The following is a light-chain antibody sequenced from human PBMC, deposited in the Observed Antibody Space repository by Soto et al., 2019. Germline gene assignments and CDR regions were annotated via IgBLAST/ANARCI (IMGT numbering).Light chain of an antibody. J-gene: IGLJ2*01. V-gene: IGLV2-14*01. Sequence: QSALTQPASVSGSPGQSITISCTGTSSDVGGYNYVSWYQQHPGKAPKFMIYEVSNRPSGVSNRFSGSKSGNMASLTISGLQAEDEADYYCSSYTGTTAAVVFGGGTKLTVL. CDR3: SSYTGTTAAVV. CDR2: EVS. CDR1: SSDVGGYNY.